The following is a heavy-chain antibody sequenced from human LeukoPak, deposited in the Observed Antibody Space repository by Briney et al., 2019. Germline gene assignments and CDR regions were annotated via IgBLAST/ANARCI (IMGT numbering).Heavy chain of an antibody. J-gene: IGHJ6*02. Sequence: QSGRSLRLSCAASGFIFSKNGIHWVRQAPGKGLEWVAFIQTDGNPKYYADSVRGRFTISRDNSKKTCYLQMDSLRVEDTAVYYCARETSSEIIGGMDVRGQGTMVTGTS. CDR3: ARETSSEIIGGMDV. CDR2: IQTDGNPK. D-gene: IGHD3-22*01. CDR1: GFIFSKNG. V-gene: IGHV3-33*01.